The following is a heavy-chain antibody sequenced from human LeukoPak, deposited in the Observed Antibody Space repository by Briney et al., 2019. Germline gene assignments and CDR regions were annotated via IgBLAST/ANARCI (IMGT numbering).Heavy chain of an antibody. V-gene: IGHV1-69*13. CDR3: ASHYDSSGYYYAPFDY. Sequence: SVKVSCKASGGTFSSYAISWVRQAPGQGLEWMGGIIPLFGTANYAQKFQGRVTITADESKSTAYMELSSLRSEDTAVYYCASHYDSSGYYYAPFDYWGQGTLVTVSS. CDR2: IIPLFGTA. D-gene: IGHD3-22*01. J-gene: IGHJ4*02. CDR1: GGTFSSYA.